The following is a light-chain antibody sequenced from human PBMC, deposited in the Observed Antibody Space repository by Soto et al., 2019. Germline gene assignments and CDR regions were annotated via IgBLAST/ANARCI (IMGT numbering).Light chain of an antibody. CDR3: CSYAGSGTLV. CDR2: EGS. V-gene: IGLV2-23*01. Sequence: QSVLTQPASVSGSPGQSITISCTGTSSDVGYYNLVSWYQQHPGKAPKLMMYEGSKRPSGVSNRFSGSKSGNTASLTISGLQTEDEDDYHCCSYAGSGTLVFGGGTKVTVL. CDR1: SSDVGYYNL. J-gene: IGLJ2*01.